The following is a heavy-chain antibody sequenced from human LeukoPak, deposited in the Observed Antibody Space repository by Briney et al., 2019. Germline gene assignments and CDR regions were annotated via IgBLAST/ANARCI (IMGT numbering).Heavy chain of an antibody. J-gene: IGHJ6*03. V-gene: IGHV3-48*01. CDR2: ISSSSSTI. CDR3: ARDKKDGSAAPTDYYYYYYMDV. D-gene: IGHD3-10*01. Sequence: PGGSLRLSCAASGFTFSSYSMNWVRQAPGKGLEWVSYISSSSSTIYYADSVKGRFTISRDNAKNSLYLQMNSLRAEDTAVYYCARDKKDGSAAPTDYYYYYYMDVWGKGTTVTVSS. CDR1: GFTFSSYS.